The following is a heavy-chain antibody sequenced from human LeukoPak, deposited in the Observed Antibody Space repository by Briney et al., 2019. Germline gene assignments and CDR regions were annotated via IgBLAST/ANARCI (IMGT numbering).Heavy chain of an antibody. J-gene: IGHJ6*03. V-gene: IGHV4-38-2*01. D-gene: IGHD2-15*01. CDR1: GDSIRRGYY. CDR2: IYHSGTT. CDR3: ARARQSGVVAARSRAYYYYYYYMDV. Sequence: SETLSLTCAVSGDSIRRGYYWAWIRQPPGNGLEWIGSIYHSGTTYYNPSLKSRVTMSVDTSKNQFSLNMNSVTAADTAVYYCARARQSGVVAARSRAYYYYYYYMDVWGKGTTVTVSS.